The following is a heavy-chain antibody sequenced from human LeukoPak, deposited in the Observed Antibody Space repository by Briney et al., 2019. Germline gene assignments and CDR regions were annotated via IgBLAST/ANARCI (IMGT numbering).Heavy chain of an antibody. V-gene: IGHV6-1*01. D-gene: IGHD3-10*01. CDR1: GDSVSSNSVA. Sequence: SQTLSLTCAISGDSVSSNSVAWNWIRQSPSRGLEWLGRTYYRSNWKNDYSVSGKSRIIINPDTSNNQFSLQLKSVTPEDSAIYYFGRNTGSPFDYWGQGTLVTVSS. CDR3: GRNTGSPFDY. J-gene: IGHJ4*02. CDR2: TYYRSNWKN.